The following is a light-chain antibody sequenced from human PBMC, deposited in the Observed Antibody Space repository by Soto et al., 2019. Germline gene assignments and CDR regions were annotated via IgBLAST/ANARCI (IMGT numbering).Light chain of an antibody. V-gene: IGLV2-14*01. CDR3: SSYRGSSTSWV. CDR2: EVS. CDR1: SSDIGGYNY. J-gene: IGLJ3*02. Sequence: QLVLTQPASVSGSPGQSITISCTGTSSDIGGYNYVSWYQQHPGKAPKLMIYEVSNRPSGVSNRFSGSKSGNTASLTISGLQAEVEADYYCSSYRGSSTSWVFGGGTKLTVL.